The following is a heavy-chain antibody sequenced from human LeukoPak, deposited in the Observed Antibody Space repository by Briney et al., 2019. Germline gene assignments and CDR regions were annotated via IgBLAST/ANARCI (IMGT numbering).Heavy chain of an antibody. CDR2: FSGSGGST. CDR3: ARNYYDSTGYWNYYFDY. V-gene: IGHV3-23*01. CDR1: GFTFSSYA. J-gene: IGHJ4*02. D-gene: IGHD3-22*01. Sequence: SGGSLRLSCAASGFTFSSYAMSWVRQAPGKGLEWVSGFSGSGGSTYYADSVKGRFTISRDNSKNTLYLQMNSLRAEDTAVYSCARNYYDSTGYWNYYFDYWGQGTLVTVSS.